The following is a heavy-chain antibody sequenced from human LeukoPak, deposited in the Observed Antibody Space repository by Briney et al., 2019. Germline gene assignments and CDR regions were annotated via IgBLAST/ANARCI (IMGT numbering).Heavy chain of an antibody. J-gene: IGHJ5*02. CDR3: ATPPGYCTSTSCEDP. CDR2: IHSSGSTI. V-gene: IGHV3-48*03. D-gene: IGHD2-2*01. Sequence: RGSLRLSCAASGFTISSYEMNWVRQAPGKGLEWISYIHSSGSTIYYADSVKGRFTISRDNAKNSLYLQMNSLRAEDTAVYYCATPPGYCTSTSCEDPWGQGTLVTVSS. CDR1: GFTISSYE.